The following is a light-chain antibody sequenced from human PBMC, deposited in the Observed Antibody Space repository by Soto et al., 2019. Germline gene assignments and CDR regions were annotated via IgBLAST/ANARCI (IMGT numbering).Light chain of an antibody. Sequence: QSALAQPASVSGSPGQSVTISCTGTTRNVGLYQAISWYQQHPGKAPKLILYEVNQRPSGVPDRFSGSKSGTSATLGITGLQTGDEADYYCGAWDDRLTAYVFGSGTKVTVL. CDR3: GAWDDRLTAYV. CDR1: TRNVGLYQA. V-gene: IGLV2-14*01. J-gene: IGLJ1*01. CDR2: EVN.